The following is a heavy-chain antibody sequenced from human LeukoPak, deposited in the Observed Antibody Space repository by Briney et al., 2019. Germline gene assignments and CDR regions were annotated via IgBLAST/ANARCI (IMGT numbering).Heavy chain of an antibody. D-gene: IGHD3-10*01. CDR1: GFTFSVYG. CDR2: IWNDGSNK. Sequence: GRSLRLSCAASGFTFSVYGMHWVRQAPGKGLEWVGVIWNDGSNKYYADSVKGRFTISRDNSKNTLYPQMNSLRAEDTAVYSCARASGPFDYWGQGTLVTVSS. V-gene: IGHV3-33*01. CDR3: ARASGPFDY. J-gene: IGHJ4*02.